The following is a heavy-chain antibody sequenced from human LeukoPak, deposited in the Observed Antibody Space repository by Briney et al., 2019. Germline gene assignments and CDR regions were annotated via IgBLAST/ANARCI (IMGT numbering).Heavy chain of an antibody. V-gene: IGHV4-39*07. J-gene: IGHJ4*02. CDR1: GGSISSSSYY. CDR2: IYSSGST. D-gene: IGHD5-12*01. CDR3: ARGLDDY. Sequence: SETLSLTCTVSGGSISSSSYYWGWIRQPPGKGLEWIGSIYSSGSTYYNPSLKSRVTISVDTSKNQFSLNLNSMTAADTAVYYCARGLDDYGGQGTLVTVSS.